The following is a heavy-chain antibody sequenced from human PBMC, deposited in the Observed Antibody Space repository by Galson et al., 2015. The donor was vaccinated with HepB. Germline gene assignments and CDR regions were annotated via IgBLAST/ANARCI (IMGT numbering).Heavy chain of an antibody. J-gene: IGHJ3*02. Sequence: SLRLSCAASGFTFSSYNMNWVRQAPGKGLEWVSYISTSSSTIYYADSVKGRFTISRDNAKNSLHLQMNSLRDEDTAVYYCAREYSSSSGRAFDIWGQGTMVTVSS. D-gene: IGHD6-13*01. CDR3: AREYSSSSGRAFDI. V-gene: IGHV3-48*02. CDR2: ISTSSSTI. CDR1: GFTFSSYN.